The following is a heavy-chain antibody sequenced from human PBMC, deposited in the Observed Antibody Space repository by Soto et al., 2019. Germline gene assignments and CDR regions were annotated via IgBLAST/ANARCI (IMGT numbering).Heavy chain of an antibody. Sequence: ASVKVSCKASGGTFSSYAISWVRQAPGQGLEWMGGIIPIFGTANYAQKFQGRVTITADESTSTAYMELSSLRSEDTAVYYCARGGYCSGGSCRRGKYYYYYGMDVWGQGTTVTVSS. CDR2: IIPIFGTA. V-gene: IGHV1-69*13. D-gene: IGHD2-15*01. J-gene: IGHJ6*02. CDR1: GGTFSSYA. CDR3: ARGGYCSGGSCRRGKYYYYYGMDV.